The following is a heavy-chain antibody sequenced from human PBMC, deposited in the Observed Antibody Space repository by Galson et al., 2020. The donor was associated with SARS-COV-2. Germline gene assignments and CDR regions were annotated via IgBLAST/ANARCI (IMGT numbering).Heavy chain of an antibody. CDR1: GFTFSNYA. J-gene: IGHJ4*02. Sequence: TGGSLRLSCAASGFTFSNYAISWVRQAPGKGLEWVSTISGSGGTTFYADSVKGRFTISRDYSKNTLYLQMDSLRAEDTAVYYCAKTGSSFYDSSGFYVFDYWGQGTLVTVSS. CDR2: ISGSGGTT. D-gene: IGHD3-22*01. V-gene: IGHV3-23*01. CDR3: AKTGSSFYDSSGFYVFDY.